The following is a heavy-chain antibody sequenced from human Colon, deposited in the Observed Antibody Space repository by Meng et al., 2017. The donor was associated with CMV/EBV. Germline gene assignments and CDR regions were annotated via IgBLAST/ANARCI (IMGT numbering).Heavy chain of an antibody. CDR1: GLPFSDSF. CDR2: IKQDGSEK. D-gene: IGHD2-15*01. V-gene: IGHV3-7*01. J-gene: IGHJ4*02. CDR3: ASLVVGDNDYFDY. Sequence: GESLKLSCTASGLPFSDSFMSWVRPAPGKGLEWVANIKQDGSEKFYVDSVKGRFTISRDNARKSLYVQMDNLRSEDTAVYYCASLVVGDNDYFDYWGQGTLVTVSS.